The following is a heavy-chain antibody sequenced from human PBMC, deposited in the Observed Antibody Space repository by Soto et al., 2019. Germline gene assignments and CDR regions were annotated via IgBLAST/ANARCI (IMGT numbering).Heavy chain of an antibody. Sequence: QVQLVESGGGVVQPGRSLRLSCAASGVSFTTYVMHWVRQAPGKGLEWVAVISHDGSYKYYGDVVKGRFTISRDTSKNAVYLEMNSLRPEDTAVYYCAKGLLAIVGTTLPRDAFNIWGQGTMVTVSS. CDR3: AKGLLAIVGTTLPRDAFNI. D-gene: IGHD1-26*01. CDR1: GVSFTTYV. V-gene: IGHV3-30*18. J-gene: IGHJ3*02. CDR2: ISHDGSYK.